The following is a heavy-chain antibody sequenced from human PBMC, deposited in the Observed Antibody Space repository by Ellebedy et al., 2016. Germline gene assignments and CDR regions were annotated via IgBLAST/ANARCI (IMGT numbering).Heavy chain of an antibody. CDR1: GGSISSYY. CDR3: ARLNWGRFAFDY. D-gene: IGHD7-27*01. J-gene: IGHJ4*01. V-gene: IGHV4-59*01. CDR2: IYYSGST. Sequence: SETLSLXXTVSGGSISSYYWSWIRQPPGKGLEWIGYIYYSGSTNYNPSLKSRVTISVDTSKNQFSLKLSSVTTADTAMYYCARLNWGRFAFDYWGHGTLVTVSS.